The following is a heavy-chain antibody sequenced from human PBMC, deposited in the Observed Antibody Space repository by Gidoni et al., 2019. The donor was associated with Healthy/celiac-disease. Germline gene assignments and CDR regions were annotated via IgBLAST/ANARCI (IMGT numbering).Heavy chain of an antibody. D-gene: IGHD2-15*01. CDR1: GFTFDDYT. CDR2: ISWDGGST. J-gene: IGHJ4*02. Sequence: EVQLVESGGVVVQPGGSLRLSCAASGFTFDDYTMHWVRQAPGKGLEWVSLISWDGGSTYYADSVKGRFTISRDNSKNSLYLQMNSLRTEDTALYYCAKDSSGDRSFDYWGQGTLVTVSS. CDR3: AKDSSGDRSFDY. V-gene: IGHV3-43*01.